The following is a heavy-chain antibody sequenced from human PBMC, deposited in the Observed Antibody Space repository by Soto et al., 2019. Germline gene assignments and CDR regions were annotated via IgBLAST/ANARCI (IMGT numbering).Heavy chain of an antibody. V-gene: IGHV4-34*01. D-gene: IGHD5-18*01. CDR3: AGDGGYSYGTFDY. CDR2: INHSGST. Sequence: PSETLSLTCAGYGGSFSGYYWSWIRQPPGKGLEWIGEINHSGSTNYNPSLKSRVTISVDTSKNQFSLKLSSVTAADTAVYYCAGDGGYSYGTFDYWGQGTLVTVS. J-gene: IGHJ4*02. CDR1: GGSFSGYY.